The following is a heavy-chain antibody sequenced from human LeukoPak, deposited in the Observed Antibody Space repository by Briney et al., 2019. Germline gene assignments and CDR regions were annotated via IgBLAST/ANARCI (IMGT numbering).Heavy chain of an antibody. CDR1: GLSFGNYW. J-gene: IGHJ4*02. Sequence: GGSLRLSRAVSGLSFGNYWMSWVRQAPGKGLEWVANINQDANERYYVDSVKGRYTISRDNAKNSLYLQLNSLRAEDTAVCYCAAGDSFDYWGQGALVTVSS. D-gene: IGHD2-21*01. CDR2: INQDANER. CDR3: AAGDSFDY. V-gene: IGHV3-7*01.